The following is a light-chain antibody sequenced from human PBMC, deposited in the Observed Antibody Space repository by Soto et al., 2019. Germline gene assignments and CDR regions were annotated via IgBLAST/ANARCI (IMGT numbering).Light chain of an antibody. CDR2: DVS. Sequence: EIVLTQSPATLSLSPGERGTLSCRASESVTTNLAWYQQKPGQAPRLLVYDVSNRATGIPARFSGGGSGTDFTLTISNLEPEDFAVYYCQQRSDWPWTFGQGTKVDIK. J-gene: IGKJ1*01. V-gene: IGKV3-11*01. CDR1: ESVTTN. CDR3: QQRSDWPWT.